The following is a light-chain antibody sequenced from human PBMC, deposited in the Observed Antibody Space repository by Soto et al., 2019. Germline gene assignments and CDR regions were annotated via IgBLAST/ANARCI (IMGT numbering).Light chain of an antibody. Sequence: EIVLTHSPGTLSLSPWEIATLSCRASQSVSSSYLAWYQQKPGQAPRLLIYGASSRATGIPDRFSGSGSGTDFTLTISRLEPEDFAVYWCQQYDSSPRTFGQGTKVDIK. J-gene: IGKJ1*01. CDR2: GAS. CDR1: QSVSSSY. CDR3: QQYDSSPRT. V-gene: IGKV3-20*01.